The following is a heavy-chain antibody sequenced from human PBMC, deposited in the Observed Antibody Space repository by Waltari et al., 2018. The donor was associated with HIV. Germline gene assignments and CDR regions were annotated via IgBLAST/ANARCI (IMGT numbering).Heavy chain of an antibody. CDR1: GYNFTSYT. CDR3: ASSGIVRRRNYELLGF. CDR2: INPGNGNN. V-gene: IGHV1-3*01. J-gene: IGHJ4*01. Sequence: QVLLVQSGTEVKKPGASVTISCKTSGYNFTSYTVHWVRQAPGRGLGWMGWINPGNGNNIYSPGSKDRLTMSRAISASTSYLVLSGRTSDDTAVYFCASSGIVRRRNYELLGFWGQGTLIIVSS. D-gene: IGHD3-16*01.